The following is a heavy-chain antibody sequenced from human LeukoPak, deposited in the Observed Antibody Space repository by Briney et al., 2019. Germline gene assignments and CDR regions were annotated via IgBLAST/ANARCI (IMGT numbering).Heavy chain of an antibody. CDR3: PRALGQIAAAGSLEGFYGMDV. Sequence: PSETLSLTCTVSGGSISSYYWSWIRQPAGKGLEWIGRIYTSGSTNYNPSLKSRVTISVDTSQNQFSLELSSVNAAGPACHYCPRALGQIAAAGSLEGFYGMDVWGQGTTVTVSS. CDR2: IYTSGST. J-gene: IGHJ6*02. CDR1: GGSISSYY. D-gene: IGHD6-13*01. V-gene: IGHV4-4*07.